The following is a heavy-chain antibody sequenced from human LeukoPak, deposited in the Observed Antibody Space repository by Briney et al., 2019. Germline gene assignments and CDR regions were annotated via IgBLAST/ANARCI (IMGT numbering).Heavy chain of an antibody. Sequence: SETLSLTCAVYGGSFSGYYWSWIRQPPGKGLEWIGEINHSGSTNYNPSLKSRVTISVDTSKNQFSLKLSSVTAADTAVYYCARGLSYYDFWSGYYTAFDYWGQGTLVTASS. J-gene: IGHJ4*02. V-gene: IGHV4-34*01. D-gene: IGHD3-3*01. CDR2: INHSGST. CDR3: ARGLSYYDFWSGYYTAFDY. CDR1: GGSFSGYY.